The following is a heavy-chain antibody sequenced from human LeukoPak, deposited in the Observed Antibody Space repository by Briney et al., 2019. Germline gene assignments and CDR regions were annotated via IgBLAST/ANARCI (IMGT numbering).Heavy chain of an antibody. J-gene: IGHJ4*02. CDR1: GYTFTSYG. V-gene: IGHV1-18*01. Sequence: AASVKVSSKASGYTFTSYGISWVRQAPGQGLEWMGWISAYNGNTNYAQKLQGRVTMTTDTSTSTAYMELRSLRSDDTAVYYCARDPKDLMYGSWGLFDYWGQGTLVTVSS. CDR2: ISAYNGNT. CDR3: ARDPKDLMYGSWGLFDY. D-gene: IGHD6-13*01.